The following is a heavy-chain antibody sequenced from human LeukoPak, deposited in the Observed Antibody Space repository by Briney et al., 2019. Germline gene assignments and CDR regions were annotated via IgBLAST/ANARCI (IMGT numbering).Heavy chain of an antibody. CDR1: GFTFSSYW. Sequence: GGSLRLSCAASGFTFSSYWMSWVRQAPGKGLEWVANIKQDGSEKYYVDSVKGRFTISRDNAKNSLYLQMNSLRAEDTAVYYCAKAADYGDYKVALHYWGQGTLVTVSS. CDR3: AKAADYGDYKVALHY. CDR2: IKQDGSEK. V-gene: IGHV3-7*03. D-gene: IGHD4-17*01. J-gene: IGHJ4*02.